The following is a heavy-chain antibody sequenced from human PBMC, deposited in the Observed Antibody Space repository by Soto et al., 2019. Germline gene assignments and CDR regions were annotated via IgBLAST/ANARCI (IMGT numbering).Heavy chain of an antibody. V-gene: IGHV1-46*01. Sequence: ASVKVSCKASGYTFTSYYLHWVRQAPGQGLEWMGTIHPSGGSTSYAQKFQGRVTMTRDTSTSTVYMELSSLRSEDTAVYYCARDAPFPITGTTFDYWGQGTLVTVSS. CDR2: IHPSGGST. D-gene: IGHD1-7*01. CDR1: GYTFTSYY. J-gene: IGHJ4*02. CDR3: ARDAPFPITGTTFDY.